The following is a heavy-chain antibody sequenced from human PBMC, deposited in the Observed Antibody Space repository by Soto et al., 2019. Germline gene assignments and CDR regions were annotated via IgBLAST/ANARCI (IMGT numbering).Heavy chain of an antibody. CDR1: GFTFSSYE. J-gene: IGHJ4*02. Sequence: PGGSLRLSCSASGFTFSSYEMNWVRQAPGKGLAWVSYISSSGSTIYYADSVKGRFTISRDNAKNSLYLQMNSLRAEETAVYYCARDHTYYYDSSGYYSFDYWGQGTLVTVSS. V-gene: IGHV3-48*03. CDR3: ARDHTYYYDSSGYYSFDY. CDR2: ISSSGSTI. D-gene: IGHD3-22*01.